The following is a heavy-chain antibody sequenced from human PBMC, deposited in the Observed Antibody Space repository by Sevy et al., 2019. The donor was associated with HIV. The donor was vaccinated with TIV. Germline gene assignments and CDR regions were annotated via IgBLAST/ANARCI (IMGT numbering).Heavy chain of an antibody. V-gene: IGHV4-34*01. Sequence: SETLSLTCAVYGGSFSGYYWSWIRQPPGKGLEWIGEINHSGSTNYNPSLKSRVTISVDTSKNQFSLKLSSVTAAETAVYYCASYYYDSSGYYGGDYWGQGTLVTVSS. J-gene: IGHJ4*02. CDR2: INHSGST. CDR3: ASYYYDSSGYYGGDY. CDR1: GGSFSGYY. D-gene: IGHD3-22*01.